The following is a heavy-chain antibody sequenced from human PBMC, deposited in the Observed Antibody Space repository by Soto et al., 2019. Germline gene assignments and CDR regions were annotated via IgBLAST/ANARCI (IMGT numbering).Heavy chain of an antibody. CDR3: AKDGDSYSTFWRDYSTFDY. V-gene: IGHV3-30*18. Sequence: GGSLRLSCAASGFTFSSYGMHWVRQAPGKGLEWVAIISYDGSNKYYADSVKGRFTISRDNSKNTLYLQMNSLRAEDTAVYYCAKDGDSYSTFWRDYSTFDYWGQGTLVTVSS. J-gene: IGHJ4*02. D-gene: IGHD3-3*01. CDR2: ISYDGSNK. CDR1: GFTFSSYG.